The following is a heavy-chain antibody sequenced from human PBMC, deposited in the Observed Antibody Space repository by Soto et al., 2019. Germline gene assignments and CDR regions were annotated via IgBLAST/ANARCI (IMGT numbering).Heavy chain of an antibody. V-gene: IGHV2-5*01. J-gene: IGHJ4*02. CDR3: AHSTPDPLNSGWAIDY. D-gene: IGHD5-12*01. Sequence: SGPTLVNPTQTLTLTCTFSGFSLSTSGVGVGWIRQPPGKALEWLALIYWNDDKRYSPSLKSRLTITKDTSKNQVVLTMTNMDPVDTATYYCAHSTPDPLNSGWAIDYWGQGTLVTAPQ. CDR2: IYWNDDK. CDR1: GFSLSTSGVG.